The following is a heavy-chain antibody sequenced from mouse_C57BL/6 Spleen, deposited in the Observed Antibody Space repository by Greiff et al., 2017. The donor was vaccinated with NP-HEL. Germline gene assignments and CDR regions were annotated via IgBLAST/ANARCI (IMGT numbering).Heavy chain of an antibody. Sequence: QVHVKQSGPELVRPGVSVKISCKGSGYTFTDYAMHWVKQSHAKSLEWIGVISTYYGDASYNQKFKDKATMTVDKSSSTAYMELARLTSEDSAVYYCALLLLYPRFAYWGQGTLVTVSA. CDR3: ALLLLYPRFAY. J-gene: IGHJ3*01. D-gene: IGHD1-1*01. V-gene: IGHV1-67*01. CDR2: ISTYYGDA. CDR1: GYTFTDYA.